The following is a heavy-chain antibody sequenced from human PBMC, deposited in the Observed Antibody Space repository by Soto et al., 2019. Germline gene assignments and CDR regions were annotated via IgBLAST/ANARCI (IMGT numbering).Heavy chain of an antibody. Sequence: GASVKISCXGSGYSFTSYWNSWVRQMPGKGLAWMGRIDPSDSYTNYSPSFQGHVTISADKSISTAYLQWSSLKASDTAMYYCARRGFLDYYGMDVWGQGTTVTVSS. J-gene: IGHJ6*02. D-gene: IGHD3-10*01. CDR2: IDPSDSYT. CDR3: ARRGFLDYYGMDV. CDR1: GYSFTSYW. V-gene: IGHV5-10-1*01.